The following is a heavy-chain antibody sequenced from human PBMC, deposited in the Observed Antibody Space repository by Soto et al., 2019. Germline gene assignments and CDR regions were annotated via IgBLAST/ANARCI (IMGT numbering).Heavy chain of an antibody. D-gene: IGHD3-10*01. V-gene: IGHV1-2*02. CDR3: ARGRGVLWFGNYYYYYGMDV. CDR1: GYTFTGYY. J-gene: IGHJ6*02. Sequence: ASVKVSCKASGYTFTGYYMHWVRQAPGQGLEWMGWINPNSGGTNYAQKFQGRVTMTRDTSISTASLKLSSVTAADTAVYYCARGRGVLWFGNYYYYYGMDVWGQGTTVTVSS. CDR2: INPNSGGT.